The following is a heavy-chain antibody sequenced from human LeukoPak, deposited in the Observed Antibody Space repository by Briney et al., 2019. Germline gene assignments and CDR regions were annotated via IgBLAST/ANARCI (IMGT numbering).Heavy chain of an antibody. V-gene: IGHV3-23*01. D-gene: IGHD1-1*01. CDR1: GFTFSDYY. CDR3: AKGTAALPYYFDY. Sequence: PGGSLRLSCAASGFTFSDYYMTWIRQAPGKGLEWVSAISGSGGSTYYADSVKGRFTISRDNSKNTLYLQMNSLRAEDTAVYYCAKGTAALPYYFDYWGQGTLVTVSS. CDR2: ISGSGGST. J-gene: IGHJ4*02.